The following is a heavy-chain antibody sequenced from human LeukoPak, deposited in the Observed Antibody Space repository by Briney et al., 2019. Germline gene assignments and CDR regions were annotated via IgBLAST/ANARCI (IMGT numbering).Heavy chain of an antibody. V-gene: IGHV1-69*13. CDR2: IIPIFGTA. J-gene: IGHJ4*02. D-gene: IGHD3-22*01. CDR3: ASLYYYDSSGFH. Sequence: SVKVSCKASGYTFTGYYMHWVRQAPGQGLEWMGGIIPIFGTANYAQKFQGRVTITADESTSTAYMELSSLRSEDTAVYYCASLYYYDSSGFHWGQGTLVTVSS. CDR1: GYTFTGYY.